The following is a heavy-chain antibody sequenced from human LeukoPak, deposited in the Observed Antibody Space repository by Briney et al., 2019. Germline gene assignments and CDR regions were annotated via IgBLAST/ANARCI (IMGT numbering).Heavy chain of an antibody. J-gene: IGHJ3*02. V-gene: IGHV3-21*01. CDR3: ARAYCSGGSCYSWVSAFDI. D-gene: IGHD2-15*01. CDR1: GFTFSSYS. CDR2: ISSSSSYI. Sequence: PGGSLRLSCAASGFTFSSYSMNWVRQAPGKGLEWVSSISSSSSYIYYADSVKGRFTISRDNAKNSLYLQMNSLRAEETAVYYCARAYCSGGSCYSWVSAFDIWGQGTMVTVSS.